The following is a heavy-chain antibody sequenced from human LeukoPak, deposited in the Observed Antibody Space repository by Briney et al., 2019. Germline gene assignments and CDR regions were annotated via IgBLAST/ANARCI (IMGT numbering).Heavy chain of an antibody. J-gene: IGHJ5*02. D-gene: IGHD6-13*01. CDR3: ARDLAIAAADSPDNWFDP. CDR2: INPSGGST. V-gene: IGHV1-46*01. CDR1: GYTFTSYY. Sequence: ASVKVSCKASGYTFTSYYMHSVRQAPGQGLEWMGIINPSGGSTSYAQKFQGRVTMTRDMSTSTVYMELSSLRSEDTAVYYCARDLAIAAADSPDNWFDPWGQGTLVTVSS.